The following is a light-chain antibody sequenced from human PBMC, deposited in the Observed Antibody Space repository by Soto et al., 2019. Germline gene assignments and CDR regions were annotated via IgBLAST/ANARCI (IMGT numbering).Light chain of an antibody. J-gene: IGLJ3*02. CDR3: CAYTARTTLSWV. CDR2: DVA. V-gene: IGLV2-14*03. Sequence: QSALTQPTSVSGSPGQSITLSCPGVSSDLGGYNHVSWYQQHPGNVPRLIIYDVANRPLGISNRFSGSQSGNTASLSISGLQAEDEADYYCCAYTARTTLSWVFGGGTKLTVL. CDR1: SSDLGGYNH.